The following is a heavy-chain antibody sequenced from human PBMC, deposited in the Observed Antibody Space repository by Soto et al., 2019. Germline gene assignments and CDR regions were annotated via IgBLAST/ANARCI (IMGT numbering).Heavy chain of an antibody. D-gene: IGHD2-8*01. J-gene: IGHJ6*03. V-gene: IGHV4-39*01. CDR3: ARGVYYYYYYMYV. Sequence: SETLSLTCTVSGGSISSSSYYWGWIRRPPGKGLEWIGSIYYSGSTYYNPSLKSRVTISVDTSKNQFSLKLSSVTAADTAVYYCARGVYYYYYYMYVWGKGTTVTVSS. CDR2: IYYSGST. CDR1: GGSISSSSYY.